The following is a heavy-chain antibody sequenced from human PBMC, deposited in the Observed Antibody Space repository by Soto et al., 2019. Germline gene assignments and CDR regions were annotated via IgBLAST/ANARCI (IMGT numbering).Heavy chain of an antibody. D-gene: IGHD6-13*01. CDR1: GGSFSGYY. CDR2: INHSGST. Sequence: SETLSLTXAVYGGSFSGYYWSWIRQPPGKGLEWIGEINHSGSTNYNPSLKSRVTISVDTSKNQFSLKLSSVTAADTAVYYCARGKAAAAGYDPWGQGTLVTVSS. V-gene: IGHV4-34*01. CDR3: ARGKAAAAGYDP. J-gene: IGHJ5*02.